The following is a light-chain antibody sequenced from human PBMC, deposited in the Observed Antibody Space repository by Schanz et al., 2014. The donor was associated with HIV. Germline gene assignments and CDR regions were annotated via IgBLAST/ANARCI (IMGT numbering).Light chain of an antibody. Sequence: QSALTQPASVSGSPGQSITISCTGTSSDVGGYKYVSWYQQYPGKAPKLIIFDVDNRPSGVSWRFSASKSGNTASLTISGLQAEDEADYYCSSYTSSNTLDVFGTGTKLTVL. CDR3: SSYTSSNTLDV. CDR2: DVD. CDR1: SSDVGGYKY. V-gene: IGLV2-14*01. J-gene: IGLJ1*01.